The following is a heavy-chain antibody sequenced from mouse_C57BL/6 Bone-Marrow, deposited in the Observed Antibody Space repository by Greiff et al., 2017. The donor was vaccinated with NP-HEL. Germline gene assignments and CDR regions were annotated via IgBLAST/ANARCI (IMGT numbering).Heavy chain of an antibody. CDR1: GYTFTSYW. V-gene: IGHV1-64*01. J-gene: IGHJ4*01. CDR3: AKPPYYYAMDY. CDR2: IHPNSGST. Sequence: QVQLQQPGAELVKPGASVKLSCKASGYTFTSYWMHWVKQRPGQGLEWIGMIHPNSGSTNYNEKFKSKATLTVDKSSSTAYMQLSSLTSEDSVVYYCAKPPYYYAMDYWGQGTSVTVSS.